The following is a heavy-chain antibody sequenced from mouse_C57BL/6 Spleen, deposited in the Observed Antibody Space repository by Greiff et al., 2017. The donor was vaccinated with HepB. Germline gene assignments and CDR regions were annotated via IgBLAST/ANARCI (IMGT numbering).Heavy chain of an antibody. CDR3: ARQPYYYYGSSYNDALDY. V-gene: IGHV1-22*01. J-gene: IGHJ4*01. CDR2: INPNNGGT. D-gene: IGHD1-1*01. CDR1: GYTFTDYN. Sequence: VQLQQSGPELVKPGASVKMSCKASGYTFTDYNMHWVKQSHGKSLEWIGYINPNNGGTSYNQKFKGKATLTVNKSSSTAYMELRSLTSEDSAVYYCARQPYYYYGSSYNDALDYWGQGTSVTVSS.